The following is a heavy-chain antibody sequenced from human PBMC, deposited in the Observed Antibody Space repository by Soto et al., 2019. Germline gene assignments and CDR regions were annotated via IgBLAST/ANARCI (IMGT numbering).Heavy chain of an antibody. CDR1: GGCISSGVYY. V-gene: IGHV4-31*03. CDR2: IYYSGDT. CDR3: ARGHTALHVGGGGMDV. J-gene: IGHJ6*02. D-gene: IGHD3-10*02. Sequence: QVQLQESGPGLVKPSQTPSLTCSVSGGCISSGVYYWSWIRQLPGKGLEWIGYIYYSGDTYYNPSLKGRVVISVDTSTSQFSLNLSSVTAADTAVYYCARGHTALHVGGGGMDVWGQGTTVSVSS.